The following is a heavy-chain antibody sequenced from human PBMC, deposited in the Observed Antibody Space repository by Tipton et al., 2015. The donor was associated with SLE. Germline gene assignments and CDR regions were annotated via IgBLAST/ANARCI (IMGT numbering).Heavy chain of an antibody. Sequence: TLSLTCTVSGGSISSSSFYWGWIRQPPGKGLEWIGSFYYGKSTFYNPSLKSRVTISVDTSTNRLSLQLSSVTAADTALDYCARLISAYDCNFDYWGQGTLSTVSS. J-gene: IGHJ4*02. CDR2: FYYGKST. D-gene: IGHD5-12*01. CDR1: GGSISSSSFY. CDR3: ARLISAYDCNFDY. V-gene: IGHV4-39*07.